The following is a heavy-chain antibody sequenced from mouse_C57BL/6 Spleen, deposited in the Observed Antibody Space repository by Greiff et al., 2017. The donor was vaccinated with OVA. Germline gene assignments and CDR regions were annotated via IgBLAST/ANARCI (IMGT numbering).Heavy chain of an antibody. CDR2: IWSDGST. CDR1: GFSLTSYG. J-gene: IGHJ4*01. Sequence: LVAPSQSLSIPCTVSGFSLTSYGVHWVRQPPGKVLEWLVVIWSDGSTTYNSALKSRLSISKDNSKSQGFLKMNSLQTDDTAMYYCARHNGNGAMDYWGQGTSVTVSS. CDR3: ARHNGNGAMDY. V-gene: IGHV2-6-2*01. D-gene: IGHD1-1*01.